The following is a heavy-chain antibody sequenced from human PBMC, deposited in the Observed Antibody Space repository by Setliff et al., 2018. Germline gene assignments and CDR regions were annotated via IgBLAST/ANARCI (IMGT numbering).Heavy chain of an antibody. CDR2: IYHSGST. V-gene: IGHV4-30-2*01. CDR3: ARVRRRDGYNSGIYWYFDL. Sequence: SETLSLTCAVSGGSISSGGYSWSWIRQPPGKGLEWIGYIYHSGSTYYNPSLKSRVTISVDASKNQFSLKLSSVTAADTAVYYCARVRRRDGYNSGIYWYFDLWGRGTLVTVSS. D-gene: IGHD5-12*01. CDR1: GGSISSGGYS. J-gene: IGHJ2*01.